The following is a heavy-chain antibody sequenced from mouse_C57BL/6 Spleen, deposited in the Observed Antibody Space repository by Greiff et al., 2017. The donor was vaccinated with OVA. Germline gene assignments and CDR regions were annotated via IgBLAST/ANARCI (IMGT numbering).Heavy chain of an antibody. CDR3: TPRGEDYDDGAAWFAY. D-gene: IGHD2-4*01. CDR2: IDPENGDT. Sequence: EVQLQESGAELVRPGASVKLSCTASGFNIKDDYMHWVKQRPEQGLEWIGWIDPENGDTEYASKFQGKATITADTSSNTAYLQLSSLTSEDTAVYYCTPRGEDYDDGAAWFAYWGQGTLVTVSA. J-gene: IGHJ3*01. CDR1: GFNIKDDY. V-gene: IGHV14-4*01.